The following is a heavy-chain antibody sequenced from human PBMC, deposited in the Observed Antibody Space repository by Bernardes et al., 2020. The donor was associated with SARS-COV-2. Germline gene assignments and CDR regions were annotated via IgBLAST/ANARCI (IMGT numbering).Heavy chain of an antibody. CDR3: AKDIFWSGYSPYNNGLDV. CDR2: FYNTGNT. V-gene: IGHV4-61*02. D-gene: IGHD3-3*01. Sequence: SETLSLTCTVSGASIINFNYYWTWIRQPAGKGLEWIGRFYNTGNTKYNPSLQSRVTISLDRSKNQFSLTLSSVTAEDTAVYYCAKDIFWSGYSPYNNGLDVWGQGTKVTVS. J-gene: IGHJ6*02. CDR1: GASIINFNYY.